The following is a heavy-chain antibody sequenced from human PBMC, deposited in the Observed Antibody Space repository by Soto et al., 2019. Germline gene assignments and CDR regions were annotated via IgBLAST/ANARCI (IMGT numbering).Heavy chain of an antibody. CDR3: IREGFCTGASCYSSYLDF. D-gene: IGHD2-15*01. Sequence: EVQVVESGGGLVQPGGSLRLSCAAFGFPFSDHYMDWVRQAPGKGLEWVGRIRNKANSYTTEYAASVRGRFTVSRDDSKKSLFLQMNSLKTEDSAVYYCIREGFCTGASCYSSYLDFWGQGTLVTVSS. J-gene: IGHJ4*02. V-gene: IGHV3-72*01. CDR1: GFPFSDHY. CDR2: IRNKANSYTT.